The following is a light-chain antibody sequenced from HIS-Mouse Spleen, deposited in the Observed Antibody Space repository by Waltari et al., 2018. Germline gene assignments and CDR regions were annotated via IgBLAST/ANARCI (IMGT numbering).Light chain of an antibody. CDR1: SSNIGCNT. CDR2: SNK. Sequence: QSVLTQPPSASGTPGQRVTIPCSGSSSNIGCNTVNWYQQLPGTAPKLLIDSNKQRPSGVPDRFSGSKSGTSASLAISGLQSEDEADYYCAAWDDSLNGNYVFGTGTKVTVL. V-gene: IGLV1-44*01. CDR3: AAWDDSLNGNYV. J-gene: IGLJ1*01.